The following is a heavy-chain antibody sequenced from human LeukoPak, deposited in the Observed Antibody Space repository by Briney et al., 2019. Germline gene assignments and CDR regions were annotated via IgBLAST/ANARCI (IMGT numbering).Heavy chain of an antibody. D-gene: IGHD5-12*01. CDR3: ARGTLAWNFDY. Sequence: SETLSLTCTVSGGSISSYYWSWIRQPPGKGLEWIGYIYYSGSTNYNPSLKSRVTISVDTSENQFSLKLSSVTAADTAVYYCARGTLAWNFDYWGQGTLVTVSS. V-gene: IGHV4-59*01. CDR1: GGSISSYY. J-gene: IGHJ4*02. CDR2: IYYSGST.